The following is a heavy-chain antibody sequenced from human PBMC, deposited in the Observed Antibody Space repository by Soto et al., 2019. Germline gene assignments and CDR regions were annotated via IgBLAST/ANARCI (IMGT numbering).Heavy chain of an antibody. J-gene: IGHJ4*02. CDR3: AAGGGLPRYY. D-gene: IGHD5-12*01. V-gene: IGHV4-30-2*01. CDR1: GGSISSGGYS. CDR2: VYHSGST. Sequence: SETLSLTCAVSGGSISSGGYSWSWIRQPPGKGLEWIGYVYHSGSTYYNPSLKSRVTISVDRSKNQFSLKLSSVTAADTAVYYCAAGGGLPRYYWGQGTLVTVSS.